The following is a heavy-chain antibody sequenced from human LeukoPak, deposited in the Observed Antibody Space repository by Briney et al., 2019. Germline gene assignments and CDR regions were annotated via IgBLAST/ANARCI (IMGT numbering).Heavy chain of an antibody. D-gene: IGHD3-9*01. J-gene: IGHJ6*02. V-gene: IGHV3-33*01. CDR3: ARGPPHYDILTYYYGMDV. CDR1: GFTFSSYG. Sequence: GGSLRLSCAASGFTFSSYGMHWVRQAPGKGLEWVAVIWYDGSNKYYADSVKGRFTISRDNSKNTLYLQMNSLRAEDTAVYYCARGPPHYDILTYYYGMDVWGQGTTVTVSS. CDR2: IWYDGSNK.